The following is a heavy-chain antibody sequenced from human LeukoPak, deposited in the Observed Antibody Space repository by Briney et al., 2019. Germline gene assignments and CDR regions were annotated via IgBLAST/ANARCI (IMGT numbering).Heavy chain of an antibody. CDR3: ARGVVPAAANWFDP. CDR1: GFTFSSYW. CDR2: IKQDGSEK. V-gene: IGHV3-7*04. Sequence: GGSLRLSCAASGFTFSSYWMRWVRQAPGKGLEWVANIKQDGSEKYYEDSVKGRFTISRDNAKNSLYLHMNSLRAEDTAVYYCARGVVPAAANWFDPWGQGTLVTVSS. J-gene: IGHJ5*02. D-gene: IGHD2-2*01.